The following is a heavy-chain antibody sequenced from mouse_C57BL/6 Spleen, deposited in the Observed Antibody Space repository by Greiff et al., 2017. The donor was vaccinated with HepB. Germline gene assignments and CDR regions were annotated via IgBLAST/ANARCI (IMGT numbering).Heavy chain of an antibody. Sequence: EVMLVESGGGLVKPGGSLKLSCAASGFTFSSYAMSWVRQTPEKRLEWVATISDGGSYTYYPDNVKGRFPISRDNAKNNLYLQMSHLKSEDTAMYYCARENYGSTPFAYWGQGTLVTVSA. CDR1: GFTFSSYA. CDR2: ISDGGSYT. V-gene: IGHV5-4*01. CDR3: ARENYGSTPFAY. D-gene: IGHD1-1*01. J-gene: IGHJ3*01.